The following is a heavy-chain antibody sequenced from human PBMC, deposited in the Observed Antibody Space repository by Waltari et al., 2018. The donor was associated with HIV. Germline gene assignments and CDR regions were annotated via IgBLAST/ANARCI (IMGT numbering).Heavy chain of an antibody. V-gene: IGHV4-39*02. J-gene: IGHJ4*02. CDR2: VYYSGST. CDR3: AIQTADHFDY. CDR1: GGSINSPNYF. D-gene: IGHD7-27*01. Sequence: QLQLQESGPGLVKLSETLSLTCTVSGGSINSPNYFWVWVRQPPGKGLEWIGSVYYSGSTYYNPSLKSRVSISGDTSNNHFSLNLHSVTAADTAVYYCAIQTADHFDYWGQGTLVTVSS.